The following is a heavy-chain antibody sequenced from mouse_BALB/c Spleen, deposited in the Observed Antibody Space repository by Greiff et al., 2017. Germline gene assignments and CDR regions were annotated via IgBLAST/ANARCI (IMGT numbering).Heavy chain of an antibody. V-gene: IGHV3-6*02. CDR3: ARDGYYRYDGFAY. CDR1: GYSITSGYY. Sequence: EVKVEESGPGLVKPSQSLSLTCSVTGYSITSGYYWNWIRQFPGNKLEWMGYISYDGSNNYNPSLKNRISITRDTSKNQFFLKLNSVTTEDTATYYCARDGYYRYDGFAYWGQGTLVTVSA. J-gene: IGHJ3*01. D-gene: IGHD2-14*01. CDR2: ISYDGSN.